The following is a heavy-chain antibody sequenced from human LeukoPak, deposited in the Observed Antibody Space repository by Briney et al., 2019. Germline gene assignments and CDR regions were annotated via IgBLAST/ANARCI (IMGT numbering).Heavy chain of an antibody. CDR2: FDPEDGET. V-gene: IGHV1-24*01. CDR3: ATSSGYYYGWFDP. D-gene: IGHD3-22*01. Sequence: GASVKVSCKVSGYTLTELSMHWERQAPGKGLEWMGGFDPEDGETIYAQKFQGRVTMTEDTSTDTAYMELSSLRSEDTAVYYCATSSGYYYGWFDPWGQGTLVTVSS. CDR1: GYTLTELS. J-gene: IGHJ5*02.